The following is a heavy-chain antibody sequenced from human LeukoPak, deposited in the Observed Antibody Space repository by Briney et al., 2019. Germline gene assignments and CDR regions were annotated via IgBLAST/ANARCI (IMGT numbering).Heavy chain of an antibody. CDR2: IYYSGST. J-gene: IGHJ3*02. Sequence: PSETLSLTCTVSGGSISSYYWSWIRQPPGKGLEWIGYIYYSGSTNYNPSLKSRVTISVDTSKNQFSLKLSSVTAADTAVYYCARVRGYYDSSGYSHDAFDIWGQGTMVTVSS. V-gene: IGHV4-59*01. CDR1: GGSISSYY. CDR3: ARVRGYYDSSGYSHDAFDI. D-gene: IGHD3-22*01.